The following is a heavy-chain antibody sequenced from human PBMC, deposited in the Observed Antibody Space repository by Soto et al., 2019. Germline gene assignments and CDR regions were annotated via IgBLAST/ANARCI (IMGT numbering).Heavy chain of an antibody. Sequence: QITLKESGPTLVRPTQTLTLTGTFSGFSLTTSGVGVGWIRQPPGKALEWLAVIYWDDAKRYSSSLKSRLTITKDTSKNQVVLTMTNMDPVDTATYYCAHHPYYGLGSYSFDYWGQGTLVTVSS. CDR3: AHHPYYGLGSYSFDY. D-gene: IGHD3-10*01. J-gene: IGHJ4*02. CDR2: IYWDDAK. V-gene: IGHV2-5*02. CDR1: GFSLTTSGVG.